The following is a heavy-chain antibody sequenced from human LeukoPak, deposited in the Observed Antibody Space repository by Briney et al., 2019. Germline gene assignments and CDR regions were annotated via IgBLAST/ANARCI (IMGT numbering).Heavy chain of an antibody. Sequence: SESLSLTCAVYGGSFSGYYWSWIRQPPGKGLEWIGEINHSGSTNYNPSLKSRVTISVDTPKNQFSLKLSSVTAADTAVYYCARGLLRYFDFWSGYPDAFDISGQGTMVTVSS. CDR1: GGSFSGYY. CDR2: INHSGST. J-gene: IGHJ3*02. D-gene: IGHD3-3*01. V-gene: IGHV4-34*01. CDR3: ARGLLRYFDFWSGYPDAFDI.